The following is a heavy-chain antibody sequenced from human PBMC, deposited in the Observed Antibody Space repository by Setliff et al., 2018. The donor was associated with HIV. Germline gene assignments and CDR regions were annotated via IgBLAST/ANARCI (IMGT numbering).Heavy chain of an antibody. V-gene: IGHV4-34*01. J-gene: IGHJ4*02. D-gene: IGHD6-6*01. CDR3: ARATYGSRAGTGLYFDS. CDR1: GGSFSGFY. Sequence: LSLTCGISGGSFSGFYWAWIRQPPGKGLEWIGEINYSGKTNKNPFLKSRVTISADTSRTQFSLNLISVTAADTAVYYCARATYGSRAGTGLYFDSWGQGALVTVSS. CDR2: INYSGKT.